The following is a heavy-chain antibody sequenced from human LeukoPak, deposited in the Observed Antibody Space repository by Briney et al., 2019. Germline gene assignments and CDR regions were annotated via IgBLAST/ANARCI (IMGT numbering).Heavy chain of an antibody. Sequence: SETLSLTCSVSGGSISRSDHYWSWIRQPPGKGLEWIGYIYYSGITYYNPSLKSRVTISVDTSQNQFSLKLSSVTAADTAVYYCARLTTVTTAIDYWGQGTLVTVSS. D-gene: IGHD4-17*01. V-gene: IGHV4-30-4*01. CDR1: GGSISRSDHY. CDR2: IYYSGIT. CDR3: ARLTTVTTAIDY. J-gene: IGHJ4*02.